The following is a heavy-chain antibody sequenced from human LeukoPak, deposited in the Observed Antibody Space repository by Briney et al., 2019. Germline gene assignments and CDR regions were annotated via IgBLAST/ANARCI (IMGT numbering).Heavy chain of an antibody. CDR2: IKQDGSEK. CDR1: GFTFSSYW. V-gene: IGHV3-7*01. J-gene: IGHJ4*02. CDR3: ARDYCGGDCYTRNFDY. Sequence: GGSLRLSCAASGFTFSSYWMSWVRQAPGKGLEWVANIKQDGSEKYYVDSVKGRFTISRDNAKNSLYLQMNSLRAEDTAVYYCARDYCGGDCYTRNFDYWGQGTLVTVSS. D-gene: IGHD2-21*02.